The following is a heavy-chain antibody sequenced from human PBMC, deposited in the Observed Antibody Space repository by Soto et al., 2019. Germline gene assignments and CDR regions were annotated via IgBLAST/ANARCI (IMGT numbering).Heavy chain of an antibody. J-gene: IGHJ6*04. CDR1: GGSFTNYS. D-gene: IGHD1-20*01. CDR3: AIWSNWNPLYYRGMDV. CDR2: IIPLHNTS. Sequence: SVKVSCKVSGGSFTNYSLNWVRHAPGQGLEWLGGIIPLHNTSNYSLKLLGRGSVTADISSNTVYMHLSGLTSDDTATYYCAIWSNWNPLYYRGMDVWGKGTTVTVSS. V-gene: IGHV1-69*08.